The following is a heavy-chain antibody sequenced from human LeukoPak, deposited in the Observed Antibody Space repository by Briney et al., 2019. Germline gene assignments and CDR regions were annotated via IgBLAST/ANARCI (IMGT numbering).Heavy chain of an antibody. CDR1: GFTFSSYG. D-gene: IGHD3-22*01. V-gene: IGHV3-23*01. J-gene: IGHJ1*01. CDR3: AKPETEYYYDSSGYYRGYFQH. CDR2: ISGSGGST. Sequence: GGSLRLSCAASGFTFSSYGMSWVRQAPGKGLEWVSTISGSGGSTYYADSVKGRFTISRDNSKNTLYLQMNSLRAEDTAVYYCAKPETEYYYDSSGYYRGYFQHWGQGTLVTVSS.